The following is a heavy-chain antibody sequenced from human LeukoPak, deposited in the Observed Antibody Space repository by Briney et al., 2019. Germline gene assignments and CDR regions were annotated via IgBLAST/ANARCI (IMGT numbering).Heavy chain of an antibody. D-gene: IGHD3-22*01. CDR2: ISGSGGST. Sequence: PGGSLRLSCAASGFTFGSYGMHWVRQAPGKGLEWVSAISGSGGSTYYADSVKGRFTISRDNSKNTLYLQMNSLRAEDTAVYYCAKDQDYYDSKSAFDDWGQGSLITVSS. CDR3: AKDQDYYDSKSAFDD. V-gene: IGHV3-23*01. J-gene: IGHJ4*02. CDR1: GFTFGSYG.